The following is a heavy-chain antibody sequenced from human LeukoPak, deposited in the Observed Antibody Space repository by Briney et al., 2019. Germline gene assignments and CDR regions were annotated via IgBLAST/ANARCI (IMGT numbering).Heavy chain of an antibody. CDR1: GFTFSSYW. CDR2: INSDGSST. D-gene: IGHD6-19*01. J-gene: IGHJ4*02. V-gene: IGHV3-74*01. Sequence: GGSLRLSCAASGFTFSSYWMHWVRQAPGKGLVWVPRINSDGSSTSYADSVKGRFTISRDNAKNTLYLQMNSLRAEDTAVYYCAALAVAGSFDYWGQRTLVTVSS. CDR3: AALAVAGSFDY.